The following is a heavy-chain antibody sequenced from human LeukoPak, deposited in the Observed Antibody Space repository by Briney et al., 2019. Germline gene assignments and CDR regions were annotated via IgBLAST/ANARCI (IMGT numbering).Heavy chain of an antibody. J-gene: IGHJ4*02. CDR1: GFTFSSYA. D-gene: IGHD7-27*01. V-gene: IGHV3-30*09. CDR2: ISYDGSNK. CDR3: AKANGRQANWGSFPDY. Sequence: GGSLRLSCAASGFTFSSYAMHWVRQAPGKGLEWVAVISYDGSNKYYADSVKGRFAISRDNSKNTLYLQMNSLRAEDTAVYYCAKANGRQANWGSFPDYWGQGTLVTVSS.